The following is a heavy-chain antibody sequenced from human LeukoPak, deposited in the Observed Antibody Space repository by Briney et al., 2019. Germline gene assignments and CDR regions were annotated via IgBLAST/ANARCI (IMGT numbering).Heavy chain of an antibody. Sequence: ASVKVSCKASGYTFTGYYMHWVRQAPGQGLEWMGWINPNSGGTNYAQKFQGRVTMTRDTSISTAYMELSRLRSDDTAVYYCARESLEYSSSSDAFDIWGQGTMVTVSS. CDR3: ARESLEYSSSSDAFDI. V-gene: IGHV1-2*02. CDR2: INPNSGGT. J-gene: IGHJ3*02. D-gene: IGHD6-6*01. CDR1: GYTFTGYY.